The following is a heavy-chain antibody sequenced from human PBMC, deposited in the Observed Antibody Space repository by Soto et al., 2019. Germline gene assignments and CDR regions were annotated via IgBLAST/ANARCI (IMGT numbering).Heavy chain of an antibody. CDR3: AKYWARGELPSYLWFDP. V-gene: IGHV3-23*01. CDR1: GFTFSSYA. Sequence: PGGSLRLSCAASGFTFSSYAMSWVRQAPGKGLEWVSAISGSGGSTYYADSVKGRFTISRDNSKNTLYLQMNSLRAEDTAVYYCAKYWARGELPSYLWFDPWGQGTLVTVSS. CDR2: ISGSGGST. D-gene: IGHD1-7*01. J-gene: IGHJ5*02.